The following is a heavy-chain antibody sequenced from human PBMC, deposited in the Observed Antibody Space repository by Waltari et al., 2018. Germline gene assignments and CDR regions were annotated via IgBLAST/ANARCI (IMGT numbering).Heavy chain of an antibody. J-gene: IGHJ5*02. Sequence: EVQVVESGGGLVQPGGSLRRPCAASGFSFNTFWMHWVRQAPGKGLVWVSRINSAGTGTKYADFVQGRFTISRDNGKNTLFLQMNSLKVDDTAVYYCVAEGSNSVHHWGHGTLVTVSS. CDR3: VAEGSNSVHH. CDR1: GFSFNTFW. V-gene: IGHV3-74*03. CDR2: INSAGTGT. D-gene: IGHD1-26*01.